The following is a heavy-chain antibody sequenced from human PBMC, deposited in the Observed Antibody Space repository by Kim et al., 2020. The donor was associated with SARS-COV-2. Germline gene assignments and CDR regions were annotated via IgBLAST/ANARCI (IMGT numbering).Heavy chain of an antibody. J-gene: IGHJ4*02. CDR2: ITSSGSSI. CDR3: ARVPAYLPADY. CDR1: GFTFNKYF. V-gene: IGHV3-21*01. D-gene: IGHD2-21*01. Sequence: GGSLRLSCAASGFTFNKYFMNWVRQAPGKGLEWVSSITSSGSSIYYADSVKGRFTISRDNTKSSLYLQMNSLRAEDTAVYYCARVPAYLPADYWCQGTLVTVSS.